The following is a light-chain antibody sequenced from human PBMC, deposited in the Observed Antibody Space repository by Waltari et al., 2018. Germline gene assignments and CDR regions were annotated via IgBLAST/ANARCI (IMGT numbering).Light chain of an antibody. V-gene: IGLV3-21*04. Sequence: YVLTPPPSLSVAPGEKARLTRGGDNLETKSLNWYQFTPGQAPLLVMFYDSDRPPGIPARLSGSNSGNTATLTITWVEAGDEADYHCQVWDDSNNSGVFGGGTKLTVL. CDR2: YDS. CDR3: QVWDDSNNSGV. J-gene: IGLJ3*02. CDR1: NLETKS.